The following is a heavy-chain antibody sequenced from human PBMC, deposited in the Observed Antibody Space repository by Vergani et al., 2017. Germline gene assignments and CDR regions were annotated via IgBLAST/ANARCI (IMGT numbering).Heavy chain of an antibody. V-gene: IGHV3-30*02. J-gene: IGHJ4*02. CDR1: GFTLSNYD. CDR2: IQFDGSNQ. D-gene: IGHD3-16*01. Sequence: QVQLVESGGGVVQRGGSLRLSCATSGFTLSNYDMQWIRQGPGKGLEFVAFIQFDGSNQYYAESVKGRFTLSRDFSKNTLYLQRNSLRTDDTATYYCAKHFRGWGIDYWGQGTQFIVSS. CDR3: AKHFRGWGIDY.